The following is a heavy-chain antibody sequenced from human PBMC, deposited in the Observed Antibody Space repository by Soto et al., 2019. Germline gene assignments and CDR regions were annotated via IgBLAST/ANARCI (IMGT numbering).Heavy chain of an antibody. V-gene: IGHV1-69*13. CDR2: IIPIFGTA. D-gene: IGHD2-21*02. CDR3: ASSLAYCGGDCHLDY. J-gene: IGHJ4*02. Sequence: SVKVSCKASGGTFSSYAISWVRQAPGQGLEWMGGIIPIFGTANYAQKFQGRVTITADESTSTAYMELSSLRSEDTAVYYCASSLAYCGGDCHLDYWGQGTLVTVYS. CDR1: GGTFSSYA.